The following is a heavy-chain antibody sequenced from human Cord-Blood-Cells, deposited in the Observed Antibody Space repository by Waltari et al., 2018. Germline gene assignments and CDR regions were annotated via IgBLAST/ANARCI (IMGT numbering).Heavy chain of an antibody. V-gene: IGHV3-53*04. CDR3: ASSDDYYYYYMDV. Sequence: EVQLVESGGGLVQPGGSLRLSCAASGFTVSSNYMSWVRQAPGQGLEWVSVIYSGGSTYYADSVKSGFTIARHNSKNTLYLQMNSLGAEDTAVYYCASSDDYYYYYMDVWGKGTTVTVSS. CDR1: GFTVSSNY. CDR2: IYSGGST. J-gene: IGHJ6*03.